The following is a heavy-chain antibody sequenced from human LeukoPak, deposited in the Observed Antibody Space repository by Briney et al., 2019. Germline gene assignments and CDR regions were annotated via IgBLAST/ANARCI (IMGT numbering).Heavy chain of an antibody. Sequence: GASVKVSCKASGYTFTDYYMHWVRQAPGQGLEWMGWINPKNDATNYAQKFQGRVTMTRDTSISTAYMELGRLTSDDTAFYYCARSMTNLKTAMVPDYWGQGTLVTVSS. CDR1: GYTFTDYY. CDR2: INPKNDAT. CDR3: ARSMTNLKTAMVPDY. D-gene: IGHD5-18*01. V-gene: IGHV1-2*02. J-gene: IGHJ4*02.